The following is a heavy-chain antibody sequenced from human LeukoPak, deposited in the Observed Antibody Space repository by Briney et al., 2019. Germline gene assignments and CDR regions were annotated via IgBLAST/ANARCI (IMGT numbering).Heavy chain of an antibody. V-gene: IGHV1-2*02. CDR1: GYTLTELS. CDR3: ASQTGVGLFDI. J-gene: IGHJ3*02. CDR2: INPNSGGT. Sequence: ASVKVSCKVSGYTLTELSMHWVRQAPGQGLEWMGWINPNSGGTNYAQKFQGRVTMTRDTSISTAYMELSRLRSDDTAVYYCASQTGVGLFDIWGQGTMVTVSS. D-gene: IGHD1-26*01.